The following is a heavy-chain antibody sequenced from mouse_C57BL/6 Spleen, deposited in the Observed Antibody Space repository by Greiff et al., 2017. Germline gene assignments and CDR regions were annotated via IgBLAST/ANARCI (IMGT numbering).Heavy chain of an antibody. Sequence: VQLQQSGPELVKPGASVKMSCKASGYTFTDYNMHWVKQSHGKSLEWIGYINPNNGGTSYNQKFKGKDTLNVNKSSSTAYMELRSLTSEDSAVYYCARPYYDYDWYFDVWGTGTTVTVAS. CDR1: GYTFTDYN. V-gene: IGHV1-22*01. J-gene: IGHJ1*03. D-gene: IGHD2-4*01. CDR3: ARPYYDYDWYFDV. CDR2: INPNNGGT.